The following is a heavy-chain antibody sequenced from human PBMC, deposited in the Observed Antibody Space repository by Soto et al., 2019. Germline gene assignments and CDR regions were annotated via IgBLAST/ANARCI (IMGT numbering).Heavy chain of an antibody. J-gene: IGHJ3*02. CDR1: GYTFTSYD. Sequence: ASVKVSCKASGYTFTSYDINWVRQATGQGLEWMGWMNPNSGNTGYAQKFQGRVTMTRNTSISTAYMGLSSLRSEDTAVYYCARGRTGAARWGGAFDIWGQGTMVTVSS. CDR3: ARGRTGAARWGGAFDI. CDR2: MNPNSGNT. V-gene: IGHV1-8*01. D-gene: IGHD6-6*01.